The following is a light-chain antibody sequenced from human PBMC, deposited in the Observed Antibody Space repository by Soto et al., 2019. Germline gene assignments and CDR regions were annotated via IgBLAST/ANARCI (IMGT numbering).Light chain of an antibody. CDR3: QQRSNWPPK. J-gene: IGKJ1*01. Sequence: EIVLTQSPATLSLSPGERATLSCRASQSVSSYLAWYQQKPGQAPRHLIYDASNRATGIPARFSGSGPGPDFTLTSSSLEPEDFAVYYCQQRSNWPPKFGQGTKVFIK. CDR1: QSVSSY. CDR2: DAS. V-gene: IGKV3-11*01.